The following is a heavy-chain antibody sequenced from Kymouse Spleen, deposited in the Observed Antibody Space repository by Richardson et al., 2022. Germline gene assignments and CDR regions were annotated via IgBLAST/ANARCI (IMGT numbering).Heavy chain of an antibody. D-gene: IGHD6-19*01. CDR1: GGSISSSSYY. V-gene: IGHV4-39*01. CDR3: ARRRQQWLIDY. CDR2: IYYSGST. Sequence: QLQLQESGPGLVKPSETLSLTCTVSGGSISSSSYYWGWIRQPPGKGLEWIGSIYYSGSTYYNPSLKSRVTISVDTSKNQFSLKLSSVTAADTAVYYCARRRQQWLIDYWGQGTLVTVSS. J-gene: IGHJ4*02.